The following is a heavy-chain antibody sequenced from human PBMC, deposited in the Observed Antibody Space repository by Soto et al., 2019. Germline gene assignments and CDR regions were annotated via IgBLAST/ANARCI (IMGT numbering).Heavy chain of an antibody. J-gene: IGHJ6*02. CDR2: SIPIFGTA. Sequence: QVQLVQSGAEVKKPGSSVKVSCKASGGTFSSYAISWVRQAPGQGLEWMGGSIPIFGTANYAQKFQGSVTITADESTSNAYMELSSLRSEDTAVYYCARDDGLSGAVHYYCYGMDVWGQGTAVTVSS. CDR1: GGTFSSYA. D-gene: IGHD3-10*01. CDR3: ARDDGLSGAVHYYCYGMDV. V-gene: IGHV1-69*01.